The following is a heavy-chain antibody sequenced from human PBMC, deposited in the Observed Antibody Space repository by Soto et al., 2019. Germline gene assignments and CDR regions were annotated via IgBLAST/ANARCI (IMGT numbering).Heavy chain of an antibody. CDR2: IYYSGST. Sequence: PSETLSLTCTVSGGSISSYYWSWIRQPPGKXLEWIGYIYYSGSTNYNPSLKSRVTISVDTSKNQFALKLSSVTAADTAVYYCAAVVVAAKSGWLPEDPFDPCGQGALVTVSS. CDR3: AAVVVAAKSGWLPEDPFDP. D-gene: IGHD2-15*01. CDR1: GGSISSYY. J-gene: IGHJ5*02. V-gene: IGHV4-59*01.